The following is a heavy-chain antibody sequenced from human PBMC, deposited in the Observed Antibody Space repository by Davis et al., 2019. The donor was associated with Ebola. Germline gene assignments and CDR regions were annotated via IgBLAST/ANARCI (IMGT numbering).Heavy chain of an antibody. J-gene: IGHJ4*02. V-gene: IGHV4-59*11. CDR2: IYYTGSA. CDR3: AERGGSV. Sequence: PSETLSLTCTFSDGSISSHYWNWIRQPPGKGLEWIGSIYYTGSAYYNSSLNSRVTISVDTSKNQFSLKLSSVTAADTAMYYCAERGGSVWGQGTLVTVSS. CDR1: DGSISSHY. D-gene: IGHD3-16*01.